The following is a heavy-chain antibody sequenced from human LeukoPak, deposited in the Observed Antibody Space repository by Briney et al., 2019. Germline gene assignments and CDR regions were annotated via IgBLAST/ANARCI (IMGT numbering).Heavy chain of an antibody. CDR1: GYTFTSYG. CDR2: IIPIFGTA. CDR3: AREVRLGYFDY. J-gene: IGHJ4*02. V-gene: IGHV1-69*13. D-gene: IGHD4/OR15-4a*01. Sequence: ASVKVSCKASGYTFTSYGISWVRQAPGQGLEWMGGIIPIFGTANYAQKFQGRVTITADESTSTAYMELSSLRSEDTAVYYCAREVRLGYFDYWGQGTLVTVSS.